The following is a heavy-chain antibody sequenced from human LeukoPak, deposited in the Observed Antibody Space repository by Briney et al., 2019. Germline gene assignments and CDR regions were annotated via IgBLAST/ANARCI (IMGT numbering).Heavy chain of an antibody. CDR1: GFTFSSYW. V-gene: IGHV3-7*01. Sequence: GGSLRLSCEASGFTFSSYWMSWVRQAPGKGLEWVPIIKQDESEKYYVDSVKGRFTISRDNAKNSLYLQMNSLRGEDTAIYYCARFSRSAESHWGQGTLVTVSS. D-gene: IGHD2-15*01. CDR3: ARFSRSAESH. J-gene: IGHJ4*02. CDR2: IKQDESEK.